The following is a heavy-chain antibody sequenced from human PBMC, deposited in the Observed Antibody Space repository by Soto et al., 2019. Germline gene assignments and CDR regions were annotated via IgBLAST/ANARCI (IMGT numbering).Heavy chain of an antibody. J-gene: IGHJ3*02. Sequence: SETLSLTCAVSGGSISSGGYSWSWIRQPPGKGLEWIGYIYHSGSTYYNPSLKSRVTISVDTSKNQFSLKLSSVTAADTAVYYCARTYYYDSSGYYPDAFDIWGQGTMVTVSS. V-gene: IGHV4-30-2*01. CDR1: GGSISSGGYS. CDR2: IYHSGST. CDR3: ARTYYYDSSGYYPDAFDI. D-gene: IGHD3-22*01.